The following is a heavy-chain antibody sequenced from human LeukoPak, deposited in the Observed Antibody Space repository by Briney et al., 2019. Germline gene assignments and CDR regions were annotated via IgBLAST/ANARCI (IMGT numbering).Heavy chain of an antibody. V-gene: IGHV3-33*01. Sequence: GGSLRLSCAASGFTFSSYGMHWVRQAPGKGLEWVAVIWYDGSNKYYADSVKGRFTISRDNSKNTLYLRMNSLRAEDTAVYYCARDSGMIGWFDPWGQGTLVTVSS. CDR3: ARDSGMIGWFDP. D-gene: IGHD3-10*01. J-gene: IGHJ5*02. CDR1: GFTFSSYG. CDR2: IWYDGSNK.